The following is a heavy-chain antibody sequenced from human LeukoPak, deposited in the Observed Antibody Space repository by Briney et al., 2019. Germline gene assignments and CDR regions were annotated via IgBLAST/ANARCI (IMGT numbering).Heavy chain of an antibody. V-gene: IGHV4-38-2*02. D-gene: IGHD3/OR15-3a*01. CDR2: IDHSGST. Sequence: SETLSLTCTVSGYSISSGYYWGWIRQPPGKGLEWTGSIDHSGSTYYNASLKSQVSISIDTSKNQFSLRLTSVTAADTAVYYCARQTGSGLFILPGGQGTLVTVSS. CDR3: ARQTGSGLFILP. CDR1: GYSISSGYY. J-gene: IGHJ4*02.